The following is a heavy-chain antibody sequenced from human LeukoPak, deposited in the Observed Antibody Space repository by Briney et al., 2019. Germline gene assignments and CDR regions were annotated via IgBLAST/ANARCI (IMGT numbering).Heavy chain of an antibody. J-gene: IGHJ4*02. CDR1: GITFSSYG. D-gene: IGHD5-18*01. Sequence: GKSLRLSCAASGITFSSYGIHWVRQAPGKGLEWVAVIWYDGSNKYYADSMKGRFTISRDNSKNTLYLQMNSLRVEDTAVYYCARDQGYNYGSPFDYWGQGTLVTVSS. CDR2: IWYDGSNK. CDR3: ARDQGYNYGSPFDY. V-gene: IGHV3-33*01.